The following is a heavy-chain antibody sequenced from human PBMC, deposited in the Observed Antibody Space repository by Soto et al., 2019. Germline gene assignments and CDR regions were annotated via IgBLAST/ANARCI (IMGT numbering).Heavy chain of an antibody. CDR3: ARDRDYGEYVWLDP. V-gene: IGHV4-31*03. CDR1: GGSISSGGYY. D-gene: IGHD4-17*01. J-gene: IGHJ5*02. CDR2: IYYSGST. Sequence: QVQLQESCPGLVKPSHTLSLTCTVSGGSISSGGYYWSWISQHPGKGLEWIGYIYYSGSTYYNPSIKSRVTISVNASKNQFSIKLSSVTAADTAVHYCARDRDYGEYVWLDPWGQGSLVTVSS.